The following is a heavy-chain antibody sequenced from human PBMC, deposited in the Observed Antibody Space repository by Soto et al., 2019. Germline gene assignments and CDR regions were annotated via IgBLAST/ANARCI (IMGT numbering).Heavy chain of an antibody. CDR3: ARGPAYINGWRTFDL. CDR1: DDSFRGAEYY. J-gene: IGHJ4*02. V-gene: IGHV4-61*08. Sequence: SETLSLTCTVSDDSFRGAEYYWSWIRQPLGKGPEWIGYTYYNGDTKYNPALRSRVTMSEDASKNQFSLRLSSVTAADTAVYFCARGPAYINGWRTFDLWGRGILVTVSS. CDR2: TYYNGDT. D-gene: IGHD6-19*01.